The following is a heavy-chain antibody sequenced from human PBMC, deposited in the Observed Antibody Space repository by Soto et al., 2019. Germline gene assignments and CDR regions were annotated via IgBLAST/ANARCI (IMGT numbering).Heavy chain of an antibody. CDR1: VYSFTSYW. CDR2: IYPGDSDT. D-gene: IGHD6-6*01. CDR3: ARDEGEYSSSPRWFDP. V-gene: IGHV5-51*01. Sequence: PGESLKISCKGSVYSFTSYWIGWVRQMPGKGLEWMGIIYPGDSDTRYSPSFQGQVTISADKSISTAYLQWSSLKASDTAMYYCARDEGEYSSSPRWFDPWGQGTLVTVSS. J-gene: IGHJ5*02.